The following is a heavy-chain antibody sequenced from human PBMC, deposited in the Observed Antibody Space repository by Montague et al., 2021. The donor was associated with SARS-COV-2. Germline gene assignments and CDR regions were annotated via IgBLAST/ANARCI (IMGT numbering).Heavy chain of an antibody. J-gene: IGHJ4*02. D-gene: IGHD3-22*01. CDR3: AKGFQPYSYESSGFYTFDY. CDR2: IYRGSSST. Sequence: SLRLSFSASGFAFSTYAMTWVRQAPGKGLEWVSVIYRGSSSTWYADSVKGRFTISRDNPKNTLYLHMNSLRVDDTAVYYCAKGFQPYSYESSGFYTFDYWGQGTLVTVSS. CDR1: GFAFSTYA. V-gene: IGHV3-23*03.